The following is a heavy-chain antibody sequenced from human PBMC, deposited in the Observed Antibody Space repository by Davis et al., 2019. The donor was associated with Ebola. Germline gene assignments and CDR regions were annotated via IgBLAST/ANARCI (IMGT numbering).Heavy chain of an antibody. CDR2: INPSGGDA. CDR1: GYTFTNYY. Sequence: AASVKVSCKASGYTFTNYYMHWVRQAPGQGLEWMGIINPSGGDASYAQTFQGRVTVTRDTSTTTVYMDLSSLRSEDTALYYCTTPGGQDSGYDVFDIWGQGTMVTVSS. D-gene: IGHD5-12*01. CDR3: TTPGGQDSGYDVFDI. V-gene: IGHV1-46*03. J-gene: IGHJ3*02.